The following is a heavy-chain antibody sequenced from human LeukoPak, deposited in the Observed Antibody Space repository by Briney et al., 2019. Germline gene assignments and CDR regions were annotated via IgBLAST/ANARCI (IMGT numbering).Heavy chain of an antibody. CDR3: ARGRGYPWVVD. CDR2: IYYSGST. J-gene: IGHJ4*02. V-gene: IGHV4-59*12. Sequence: SETLSLTCTVSGGSISGYYWSWIRQPPGKGLEWIGYIYYSGSTYYNPSLKSRVTISVDTSKNQFSLKLSSVTAADTAVYYCARGRGYPWVVDWGQGTLVTVSS. D-gene: IGHD6-13*01. CDR1: GGSISGYY.